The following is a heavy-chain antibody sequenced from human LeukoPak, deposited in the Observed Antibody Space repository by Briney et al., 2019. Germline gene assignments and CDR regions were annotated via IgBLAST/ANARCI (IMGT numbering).Heavy chain of an antibody. V-gene: IGHV1-8*01. Sequence: ASVTVSCKASGYTFTSYDIHWVRQAPGQGLEWMGWMNPNSGNTGYAQKSQGRVTMTRNTSISTAYMELSSLRSEDTAVYYCARVGGRSSWYYYYYYMDVWGKGTTVTDSS. CDR2: MNPNSGNT. CDR1: GYTFTSYD. CDR3: ARVGGRSSWYYYYYYMDV. D-gene: IGHD6-13*01. J-gene: IGHJ6*03.